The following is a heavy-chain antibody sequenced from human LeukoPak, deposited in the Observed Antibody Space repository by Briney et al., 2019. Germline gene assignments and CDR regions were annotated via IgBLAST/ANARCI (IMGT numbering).Heavy chain of an antibody. D-gene: IGHD3-10*01. J-gene: IGHJ4*02. CDR3: ARSKMVRGVILYYFDY. V-gene: IGHV4-59*01. Sequence: PSETLSLTCTVSGGSISSYYWSWIRQPPGKGLEWIGYIYYSGSTNYNPSLKSRVTISVDTSKNQFSLKLSSVTAADTAVYYCARSKMVRGVILYYFDYWGQGTLVTVSS. CDR2: IYYSGST. CDR1: GGSISSYY.